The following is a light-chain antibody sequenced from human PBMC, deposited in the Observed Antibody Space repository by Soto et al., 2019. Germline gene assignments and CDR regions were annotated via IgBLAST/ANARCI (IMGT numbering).Light chain of an antibody. Sequence: EIVMTQSPATLSLSPGERATLSCRASQSVDSNLAWYQQKPGQAPRLLIYGASTRAIGVPSRFSGNGSGTEFTLTISRLQSEDFAVYYGQHYNNWPLTFGGGTEVGIK. CDR3: QHYNNWPLT. V-gene: IGKV3-15*01. J-gene: IGKJ4*01. CDR2: GAS. CDR1: QSVDSN.